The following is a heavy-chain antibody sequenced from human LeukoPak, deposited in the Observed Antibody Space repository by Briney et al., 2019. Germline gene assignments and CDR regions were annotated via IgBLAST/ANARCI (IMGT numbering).Heavy chain of an antibody. J-gene: IGHJ4*02. CDR3: AKDNGDYGFDY. Sequence: GGSLRLSCAASGFAFRSYAMSWVRQAPGKGLEWVSALSGSGGSTYYADSVKGRFTISRDNSKNTLYLQMTSLRAEDTAVYYCAKDNGDYGFDYWGQGTLATVSS. D-gene: IGHD4-17*01. CDR2: LSGSGGST. CDR1: GFAFRSYA. V-gene: IGHV3-23*01.